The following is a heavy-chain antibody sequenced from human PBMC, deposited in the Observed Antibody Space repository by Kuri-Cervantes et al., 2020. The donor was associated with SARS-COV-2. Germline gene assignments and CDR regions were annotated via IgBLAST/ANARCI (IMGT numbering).Heavy chain of an antibody. CDR2: VRGKANNYAT. J-gene: IGHJ3*02. V-gene: IGHV3-73*01. CDR3: ARDEGIVVVPSGPRHRTPTDAFDI. Sequence: GESLKISCEVSGFLFSASAIHWVRQGSGKGLEWVGRVRGKANNYATAYAASVKGRFTISRDNSKNTLYLQMNSLRAEDTAVYYCARDEGIVVVPSGPRHRTPTDAFDIWGQGTMVTVSS. CDR1: GFLFSASA. D-gene: IGHD2-2*01.